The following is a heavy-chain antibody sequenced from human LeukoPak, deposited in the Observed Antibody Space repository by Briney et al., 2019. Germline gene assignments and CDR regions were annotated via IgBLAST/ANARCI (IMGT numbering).Heavy chain of an antibody. D-gene: IGHD3-22*01. J-gene: IGHJ4*02. CDR3: AKDHRDTMTFDY. Sequence: PGGSLRLSCVASGFPFSKEWMSWVRQAPGKGLEWVSAISGSGGSTYYADSVKGRFTISRDNSKNTLYLQMNSLRAEDTAVYYCAKDHRDTMTFDYWGQGTLVTVSS. CDR2: ISGSGGST. CDR1: GFPFSKEW. V-gene: IGHV3-23*01.